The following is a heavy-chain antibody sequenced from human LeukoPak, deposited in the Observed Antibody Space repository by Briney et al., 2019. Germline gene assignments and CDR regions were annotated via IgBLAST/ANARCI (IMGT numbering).Heavy chain of an antibody. CDR1: GFTFSSYE. CDR3: AKEPYCSSTSCYVAYFDY. CDR2: ISSSGSTI. Sequence: PGGSLRLSCAASGFTFSSYEMNRVRQAPGKGLEWVSYISSSGSTIYYADSVKGRFTISRDNSKNTLYLQMNSLRAEDTAVYYCAKEPYCSSTSCYVAYFDYWGQGTLVTVSS. D-gene: IGHD2-2*01. V-gene: IGHV3-48*03. J-gene: IGHJ4*02.